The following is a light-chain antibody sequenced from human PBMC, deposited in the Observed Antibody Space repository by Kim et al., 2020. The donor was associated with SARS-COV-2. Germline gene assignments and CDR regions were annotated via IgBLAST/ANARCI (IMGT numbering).Light chain of an antibody. J-gene: IGKJ1*01. CDR1: QSVGSY. V-gene: IGKV3-11*01. CDR3: QQRSNWPGT. CDR2: DAS. Sequence: LFPGERATRSCRASQSVGSYLAWYQQKPGQAPRLLVYDASKRATGIPARFSGSGSGTDFTLTISSLEPEDFAVYYCQQRSNWPGTFGQGTKVDIK.